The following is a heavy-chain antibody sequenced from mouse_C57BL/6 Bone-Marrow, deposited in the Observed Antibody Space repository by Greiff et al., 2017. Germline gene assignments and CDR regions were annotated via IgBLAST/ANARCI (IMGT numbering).Heavy chain of an antibody. CDR3: ARCGYHGGFAY. Sequence: QVQLQQSGAELARPGASVKLSCKASGYTFTSYGISWVKQRTGQGLEWIGEIYPRSGNTYYNEKFKGKATLTAEHSSSTAYMELRSLTSEDSVVYFCARCGYHGGFAYWGQGTLVTVSA. V-gene: IGHV1-81*01. J-gene: IGHJ3*01. CDR1: GYTFTSYG. CDR2: IYPRSGNT. D-gene: IGHD2-2*01.